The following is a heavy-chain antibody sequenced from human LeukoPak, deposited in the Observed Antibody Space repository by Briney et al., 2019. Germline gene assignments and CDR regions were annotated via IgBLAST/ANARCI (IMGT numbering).Heavy chain of an antibody. CDR3: AREFPDSGSCFCAFDI. Sequence: GGSLRLSCAASGFTFSSYAMHWVRQAPGKGLEWVAVISYDGSNKYYADSVKGRFTISRDNSKNTLYLQMNSLRAEDTAVYYCAREFPDSGSCFCAFDIWGQGTMVTVSS. CDR1: GFTFSSYA. D-gene: IGHD1-26*01. J-gene: IGHJ3*02. CDR2: ISYDGSNK. V-gene: IGHV3-30*04.